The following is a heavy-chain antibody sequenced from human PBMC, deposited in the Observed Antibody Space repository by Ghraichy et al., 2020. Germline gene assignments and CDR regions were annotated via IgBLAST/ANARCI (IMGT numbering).Heavy chain of an antibody. CDR1: GFSLSTSGVG. CDR2: IYWNDDK. D-gene: IGHD5-24*01. CDR3: AHRRDGYNSYYFDY. J-gene: IGHJ4*02. Sequence: SGPTLVKPTQTLTLTCTFSGFSLSTSGVGVGWIRQPPGKALEWLALIYWNDDKRYSPSLKSRLTITKDTSKNQVVLTMTNMDPVDTATYYCAHRRDGYNSYYFDYWGQGTLVTVSS. V-gene: IGHV2-5*01.